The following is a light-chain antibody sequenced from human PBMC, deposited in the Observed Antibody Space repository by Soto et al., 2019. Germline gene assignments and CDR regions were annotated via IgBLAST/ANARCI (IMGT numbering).Light chain of an antibody. J-gene: IGLJ3*02. CDR1: SSDVGSYDY. CDR3: AAWDDSLSGWV. CDR2: NVN. Sequence: QSVLIQPPSVSGSPGQSVTISCTGTSSDVGSYDYVSWYQQHPGTVPKPMIYNVNTRPSGVPDRFSGSKSGTSASLAISGLRSEDEADYYCAAWDDSLSGWVFGGGTKLTVL. V-gene: IGLV2-11*01.